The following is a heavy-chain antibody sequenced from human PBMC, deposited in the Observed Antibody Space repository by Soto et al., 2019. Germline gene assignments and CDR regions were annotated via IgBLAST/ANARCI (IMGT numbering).Heavy chain of an antibody. CDR3: ARGTGTFFRYYYGMDV. CDR2: IIPIFGTA. J-gene: IGHJ6*02. CDR1: GGTFSSYA. D-gene: IGHD1-7*01. Sequence: QVQLVQSGAEVKKPGSSVKVSCKASGGTFSSYAISWVRQAPGQGLEWMGGIIPIFGTANYAQKFQGRVTITADESTSTAYVELSSLRSEDTAVYYCARGTGTFFRYYYGMDVWGQGTTVTVSS. V-gene: IGHV1-69*01.